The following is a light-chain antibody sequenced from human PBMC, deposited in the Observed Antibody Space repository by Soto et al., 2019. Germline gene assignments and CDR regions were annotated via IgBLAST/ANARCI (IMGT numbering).Light chain of an antibody. CDR2: AAS. V-gene: IGKV1-39*01. CDR3: QQSYSNPRT. J-gene: IGKJ1*01. CDR1: QSISSY. Sequence: IKMTQSPSSLSASVGDRFTMTCRAIQSISSYLNWYKQKPGKAPKLLIYAASSLQSGVPSRFSGSGSGTDFTLTISSLQPEDFATYYCQQSYSNPRTFGQATKVDIK.